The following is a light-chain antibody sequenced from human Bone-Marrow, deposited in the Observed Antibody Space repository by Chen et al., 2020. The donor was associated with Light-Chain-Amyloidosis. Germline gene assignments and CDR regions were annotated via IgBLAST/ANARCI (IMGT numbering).Light chain of an antibody. J-gene: IGKJ1*01. Sequence: DVVMTQSPLSLPVTLGQPASISCRSSQSLVHSNGNTYLNWFHQRPGQSPRRLIHEVSDRDSGVPDRFSGSGSGTDFTLKISRVESEDVGVYYCMQGTHWPWAFGQGTKVEIK. CDR3: MQGTHWPWA. CDR2: EVS. V-gene: IGKV2-30*02. CDR1: QSLVHSNGNTY.